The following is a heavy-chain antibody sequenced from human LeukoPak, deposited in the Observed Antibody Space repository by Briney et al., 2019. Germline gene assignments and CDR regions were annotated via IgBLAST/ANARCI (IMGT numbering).Heavy chain of an antibody. D-gene: IGHD6-6*01. J-gene: IGHJ4*02. CDR3: ARDSSHYLGSSDY. CDR2: ISSSSSYI. CDR1: GFTFSSYS. V-gene: IGHV3-21*04. Sequence: GGSLRLSCAASGFTFSSYSMNWVRQAPGKGLEWVSSISSSSSYIYYADSVKGRFTISRDNTKNTLNLQMNSLRVEDTAIYYCARDSSHYLGSSDYWGQGTLVTVSS.